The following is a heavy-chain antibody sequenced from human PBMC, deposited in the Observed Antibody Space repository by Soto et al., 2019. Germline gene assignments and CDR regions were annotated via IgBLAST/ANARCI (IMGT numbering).Heavy chain of an antibody. CDR2: IIPIFGTA. CDR3: ARGPGYYYDSSGYREQAY. Sequence: RASVKVSCKASGGTFSSYAISWVRQAPGQGLEWMGGIIPIFGTANYAQKFQGRVTITADESTSTAYMELSSLRSEDTAVYYCARGPGYYYDSSGYREQAYWGQGTLVPVSS. V-gene: IGHV1-69*13. J-gene: IGHJ4*02. D-gene: IGHD3-22*01. CDR1: GGTFSSYA.